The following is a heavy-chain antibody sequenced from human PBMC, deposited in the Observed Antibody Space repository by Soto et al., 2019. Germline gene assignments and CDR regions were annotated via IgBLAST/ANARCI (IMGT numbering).Heavy chain of an antibody. CDR3: AKLVRCGLDP. V-gene: IGHV1-69*06. Sequence: VQLVQSEAEVKKPGSSVKVSCEASGDTFNYYSIHWVRQAPGQGLEWMGDIVPMLGTPNYAQKFQGRVTIFADISTRTAYMNLSRLRSEDTALYYFAKLVRCGLDPWGQGTLVTVSS. J-gene: IGHJ5*02. CDR1: GDTFNYYS. D-gene: IGHD2-21*01. CDR2: IVPMLGTP.